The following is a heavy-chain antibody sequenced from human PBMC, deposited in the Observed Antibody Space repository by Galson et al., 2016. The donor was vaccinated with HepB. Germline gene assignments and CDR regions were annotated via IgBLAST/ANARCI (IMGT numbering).Heavy chain of an antibody. D-gene: IGHD3-3*01. V-gene: IGHV1-69*13. Sequence: SVKVSCKASGGTLNNYTISWVRQAPGQGLEWMGGIIPMFGTTNYAQKFQGRVTIIADESTSTAYMELSSLRFEDTAVCYCANKAFFGVVITNWFDPWGQGTLVIVSS. CDR1: GGTLNNYT. J-gene: IGHJ5*02. CDR2: IIPMFGTT. CDR3: ANKAFFGVVITNWFDP.